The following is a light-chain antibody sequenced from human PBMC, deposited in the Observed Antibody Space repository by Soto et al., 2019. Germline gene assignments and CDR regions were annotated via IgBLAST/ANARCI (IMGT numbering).Light chain of an antibody. CDR2: EVS. CDR3: CSYAGSSTP. J-gene: IGLJ2*01. CDR1: SSDVGSYNL. Sequence: QSALTQPASVSGSPGQSITISCTGTSSDVGSYNLVSWYQQHPGKAPKLMIYEVSKRPSGVSNRFSGSKSGNTASLTISGLKAEDEADYYCCSYAGSSTPFGGGTKLTVL. V-gene: IGLV2-23*02.